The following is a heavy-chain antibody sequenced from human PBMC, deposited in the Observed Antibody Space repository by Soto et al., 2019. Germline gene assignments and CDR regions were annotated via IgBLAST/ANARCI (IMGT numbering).Heavy chain of an antibody. Sequence: TLSLTCAVSGGSISSGCYSWSWIRQPPGKGLEWIGYIYHSGSTYYNPSLKSRVTISVDRSKNQFSLKPSSVTAADTAVYYCARVPDVWGQGTTVTVSS. V-gene: IGHV4-30-2*01. CDR2: IYHSGST. J-gene: IGHJ6*02. CDR1: GGSISSGCYS. CDR3: ARVPDV.